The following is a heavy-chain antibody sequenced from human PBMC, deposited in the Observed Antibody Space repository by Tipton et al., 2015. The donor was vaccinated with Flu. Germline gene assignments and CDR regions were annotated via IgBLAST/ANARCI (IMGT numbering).Heavy chain of an antibody. Sequence: SLRLSCAGSGFTFEDYGMHWVREAPGKGLEWVSGINWNSDSVAYADSVKGRFTISRDNEKNSLYLEMNNRRTEDMALYYCAKGTYHDILTGYYKLGDFDLWGQGTGVTVSS. CDR1: GFTFEDYG. CDR3: AKGTYHDILTGYYKLGDFDL. V-gene: IGHV3-9*03. CDR2: INWNSDSV. D-gene: IGHD3-9*01. J-gene: IGHJ4*02.